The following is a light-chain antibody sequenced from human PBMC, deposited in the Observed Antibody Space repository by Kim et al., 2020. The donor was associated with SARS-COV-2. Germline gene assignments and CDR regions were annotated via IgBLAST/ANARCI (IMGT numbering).Light chain of an antibody. V-gene: IGLV2-8*01. CDR1: SSDVGGYNY. Sequence: QAVVTQPPSASGSPGQSVTISCTGTSSDVGGYNYVSWYQQHPGQAPKLMIYEVNKRPSGVPDRFSGSKSGNTASLTVSGLQAEDEADYYCSSYAGSKNVFGTGTKVTVL. CDR2: EVN. CDR3: SSYAGSKNV. J-gene: IGLJ1*01.